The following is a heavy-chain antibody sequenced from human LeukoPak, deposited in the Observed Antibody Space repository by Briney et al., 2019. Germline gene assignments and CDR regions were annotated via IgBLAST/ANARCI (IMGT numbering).Heavy chain of an antibody. CDR2: INPNSGGT. J-gene: IGHJ3*02. CDR1: GYTLTGYY. CDR3: ARELGHDDAFDI. Sequence: ASVKVSCKASGYTLTGYYMHWVRQAPGQGLEWMGWINPNSGGTNYAQKFQGRVTMTRDTSISTAYMELSRLRSDDTAVYYCARELGHDDAFDIWGQGIMVTVSS. V-gene: IGHV1-2*02. D-gene: IGHD3-16*01.